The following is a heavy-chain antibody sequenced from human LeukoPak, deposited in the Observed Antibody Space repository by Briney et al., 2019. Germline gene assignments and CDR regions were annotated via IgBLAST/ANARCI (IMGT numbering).Heavy chain of an antibody. Sequence: SETLSLTCTVSGGSISSSSYYWGWIRQPPGKGLEWIGSIYYSGSTYYNPSLKSRVTISVDTSKNQFSLKLTSVTAADTAVYYCARLHAGGSGYWDWGQGTLVTVSS. V-gene: IGHV4-39*01. J-gene: IGHJ4*02. D-gene: IGHD3-22*01. CDR2: IYYSGST. CDR3: ARLHAGGSGYWD. CDR1: GGSISSSSYY.